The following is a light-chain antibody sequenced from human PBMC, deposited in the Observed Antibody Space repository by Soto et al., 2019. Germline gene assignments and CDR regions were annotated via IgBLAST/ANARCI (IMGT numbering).Light chain of an antibody. V-gene: IGKV3-20*01. CDR1: QSVSSTY. Sequence: EIVLTQSPGTLSLSPGERATLSCRASQSVSSTYLVWYQQKPGQAPRLLIYGASTRVTGIPDRFSGSGSGTDFTLTISRLEPEDFAVYYCQQYGSSPLFTFGPGTKVDMK. J-gene: IGKJ3*01. CDR3: QQYGSSPLFT. CDR2: GAS.